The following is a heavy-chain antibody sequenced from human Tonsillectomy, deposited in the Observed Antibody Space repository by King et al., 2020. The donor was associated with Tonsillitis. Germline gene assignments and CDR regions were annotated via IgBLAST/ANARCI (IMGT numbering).Heavy chain of an antibody. Sequence: MQLVQSGAEVKKPGSSVKVSCKASGGTFSSYVIHWVRQAPGQGLEWVGMIIPMFGTTKNAQELQGRVTITADESTNTAYMELSSLRSEETAVYYCATCRDGYNYAFDIWGQGTMVTVSS. V-gene: IGHV1-69*18. CDR3: ATCRDGYNYAFDI. J-gene: IGHJ3*02. D-gene: IGHD5-24*01. CDR1: GGTFSSYV. CDR2: IIPMFGTT.